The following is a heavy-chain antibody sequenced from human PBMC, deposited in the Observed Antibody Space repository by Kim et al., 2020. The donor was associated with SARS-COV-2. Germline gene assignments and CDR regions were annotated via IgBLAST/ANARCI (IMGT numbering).Heavy chain of an antibody. V-gene: IGHV1-2*02. J-gene: IGHJ3*02. D-gene: IGHD3-22*01. Sequence: QKVQGRVTMTRDTSISTAYMELSRLRSDDTAVYYCARLRYDSSGADAFDIWGQGTMVTVSS. CDR3: ARLRYDSSGADAFDI.